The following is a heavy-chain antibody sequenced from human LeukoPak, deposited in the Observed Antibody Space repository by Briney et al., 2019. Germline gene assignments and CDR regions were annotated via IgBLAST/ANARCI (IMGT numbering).Heavy chain of an antibody. D-gene: IGHD6-13*01. V-gene: IGHV3-33*01. J-gene: IGHJ1*01. CDR1: GFTFSSYG. CDR2: IWYDGSNK. CDR3: ARDAEGIAAAGTGLQH. Sequence: GGSLRLSCAASGFTFSSYGMHWVRKAPGKGLEWVAVIWYDGSNKYYADSVKGRFTISRDNSRNTLYLQMNSLRAEDTAVYYCARDAEGIAAAGTGLQHWGQGTLVTVSS.